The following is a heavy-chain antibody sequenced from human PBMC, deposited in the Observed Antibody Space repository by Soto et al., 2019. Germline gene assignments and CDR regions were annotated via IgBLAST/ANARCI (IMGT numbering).Heavy chain of an antibody. CDR2: INHSGST. D-gene: IGHD3-10*01. CDR1: GGSFSGYY. V-gene: IGHV4-34*01. CDR3: ASRRLLWFGELSYYYGMDV. J-gene: IGHJ6*02. Sequence: NPSETLSLTCAVYGGSFSGYYWSWIRQPPGKGLEWIGEINHSGSTNYNPSLKSRVTISVDTSKNQFSLKLSSVTAADTAVYYCASRRLLWFGELSYYYGMDVWGQGTTVTVSS.